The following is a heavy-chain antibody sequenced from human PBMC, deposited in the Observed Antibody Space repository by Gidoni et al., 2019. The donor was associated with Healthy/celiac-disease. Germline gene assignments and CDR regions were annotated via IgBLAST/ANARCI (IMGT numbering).Heavy chain of an antibody. CDR1: GFSLSTSGVG. CDR3: APCRLGWSGNSFDI. V-gene: IGHV2-5*02. D-gene: IGHD2-21*01. Sequence: QITLKESGPTLVKPTQSLTLTCTLSGFSLSTSGVGVGWIRQPPGKALEWLARIDWDDDTRYSPSLKSRLTITKDTSKNQVVLTMTNMDPVDTATYYCAPCRLGWSGNSFDIWGQGTMVTVSS. J-gene: IGHJ3*02. CDR2: IDWDDDT.